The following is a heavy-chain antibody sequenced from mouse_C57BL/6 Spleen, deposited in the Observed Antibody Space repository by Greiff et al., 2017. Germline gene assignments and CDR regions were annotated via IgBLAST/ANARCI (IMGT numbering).Heavy chain of an antibody. V-gene: IGHV1-61*01. CDR1: GYTFTSYW. CDR2: IYPSDSAT. Sequence: QVQLQQPGAELVRPGSSVKLSCKASGYTFTSYWMDWVKQRPGQGLEWIGNIYPSDSATHYNQKFKGKATLTVAKSSSTAYMPLSSLTSEDSAVYYCARSYYYAMDYWGQGTSVTVSS. CDR3: ARSYYYAMDY. J-gene: IGHJ4*01.